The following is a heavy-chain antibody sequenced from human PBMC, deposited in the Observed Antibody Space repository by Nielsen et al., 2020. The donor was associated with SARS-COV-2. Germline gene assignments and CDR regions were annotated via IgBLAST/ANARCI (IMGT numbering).Heavy chain of an antibody. CDR3: AREATVTTGYLDY. Sequence: SETLSLTCAVSGGSFSGYYWNWIRQPPGKGLEWIGEINHSGSTNYNPSLKSRVTISVDTSKNQFSLKLSSVTAADTAVYYCAREATVTTGYLDYWGQGTLVTVSS. J-gene: IGHJ4*02. V-gene: IGHV4-34*01. CDR2: INHSGST. CDR1: GGSFSGYY. D-gene: IGHD4-17*01.